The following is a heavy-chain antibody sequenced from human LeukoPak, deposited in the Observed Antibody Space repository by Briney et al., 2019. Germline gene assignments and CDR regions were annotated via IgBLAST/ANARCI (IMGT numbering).Heavy chain of an antibody. J-gene: IGHJ5*02. CDR1: GGSFRSST. CDR3: ARGPLHVALSSGYLKWLDP. Sequence: SVAVSCTASGGSFRSSTFAWVRQAPGRGLEGMGGIIPIFGTANYALQFQGRATITTDESTSTVSMELSSLRSEDTAIYYCARGPLHVALSSGYLKWLDPWGQGSLVIVSS. V-gene: IGHV1-69*05. CDR2: IIPIFGTA. D-gene: IGHD3-22*01.